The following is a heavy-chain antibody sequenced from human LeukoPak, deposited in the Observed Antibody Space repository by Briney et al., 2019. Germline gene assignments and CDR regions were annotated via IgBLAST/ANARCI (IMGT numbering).Heavy chain of an antibody. J-gene: IGHJ6*02. Sequence: PGASLRLSCAASGFTFTTYAMTWVRQAPGKGLEWVSSIGAGGVATFYSDSVKGRFTIPRDNSMNTLYLQMNSLRADDTAVYYCGRPTKFWLIRGDGVDVWGQGTTVTVSS. V-gene: IGHV3-23*01. CDR2: IGAGGVAT. CDR3: GRPTKFWLIRGDGVDV. D-gene: IGHD3-10*01. CDR1: GFTFTTYA.